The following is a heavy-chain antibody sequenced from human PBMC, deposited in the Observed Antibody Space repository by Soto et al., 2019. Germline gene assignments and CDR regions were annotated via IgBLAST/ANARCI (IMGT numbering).Heavy chain of an antibody. CDR1: GFTFSSYA. D-gene: IGHD6-13*01. J-gene: IGHJ4*02. CDR2: ISGSGGST. Sequence: EVQLLESGGGLVQPGGSLRLSCAASGFTFSSYAMSWVRQAPGKGLEWVSAISGSGGSTYYADSGKGRFTISRDNSKNTLYLQMNSLRAEDTAVYYCAKDVPVAAAGTWGYYFDYWGQGTLVTVSS. CDR3: AKDVPVAAAGTWGYYFDY. V-gene: IGHV3-23*01.